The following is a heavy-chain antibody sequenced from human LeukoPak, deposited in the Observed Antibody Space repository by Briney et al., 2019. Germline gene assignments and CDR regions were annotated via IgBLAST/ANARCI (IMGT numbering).Heavy chain of an antibody. V-gene: IGHV3-73*01. D-gene: IGHD1-26*01. CDR1: GFTFSSYA. CDR3: ATPSLVSGSYRLFLAY. CDR2: IRSKSNNYAT. J-gene: IGHJ4*02. Sequence: GGSLRLSCAASGFTFSSYAMHWVRQASGKGLEWVGRIRSKSNNYATAYAASVKGRFTISRDDSKNTAYLQVNSLITEDTAVYYCATPSLVSGSYRLFLAYWGQGTLVTVSS.